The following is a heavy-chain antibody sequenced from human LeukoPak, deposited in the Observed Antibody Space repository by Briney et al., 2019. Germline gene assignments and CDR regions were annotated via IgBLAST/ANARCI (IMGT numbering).Heavy chain of an antibody. V-gene: IGHV1-69*04. CDR1: GGTFSSYA. Sequence: SVKVSCKASGGTFSSYAISWVRQAPGQGLEWMGRIIPILGIANYAQKFQGRVTITADESTSTAYMELSSLRSEDTAVYYCARDQVFWSLGRPHYYMDVWGKGTTVTVSS. CDR2: IIPILGIA. J-gene: IGHJ6*03. D-gene: IGHD3-3*01. CDR3: ARDQVFWSLGRPHYYMDV.